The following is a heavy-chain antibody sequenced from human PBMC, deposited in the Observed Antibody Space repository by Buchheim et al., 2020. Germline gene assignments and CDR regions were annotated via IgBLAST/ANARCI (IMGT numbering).Heavy chain of an antibody. Sequence: EVQLVESGGDLVQPGGSLRLSCAVSGFTLSSYEMNWVRQAPGKGLEWVSYISGSGSNKDYADSVRGRFTISRDNSENSAYLQMNSLRAEDSAVYYCARERTTSGFDYWGQGTL. D-gene: IGHD1-14*01. CDR3: ARERTTSGFDY. J-gene: IGHJ4*02. CDR1: GFTLSSYE. V-gene: IGHV3-48*03. CDR2: ISGSGSNK.